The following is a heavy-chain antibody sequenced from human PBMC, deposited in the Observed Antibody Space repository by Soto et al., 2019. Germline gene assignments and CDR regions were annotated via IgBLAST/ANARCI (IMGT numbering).Heavy chain of an antibody. CDR2: ISSSSSTI. J-gene: IGHJ5*02. CDR1: GFTFSSYS. CDR3: ARRYGSGSYRRWFDR. D-gene: IGHD3-10*01. V-gene: IGHV3-48*01. Sequence: EVQLVESGGGLVQPGGSLRLSCAASGFTFSSYSMNWVRQAPGKGLEWVSYISSSSSTIYYADSVKGRFTISRDNAKNALYVQMNSLGAEDTAVYYCARRYGSGSYRRWFDRWGQGTLVTVSS.